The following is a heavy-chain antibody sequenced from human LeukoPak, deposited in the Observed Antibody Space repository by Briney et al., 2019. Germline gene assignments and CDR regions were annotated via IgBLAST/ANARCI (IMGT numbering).Heavy chain of an antibody. CDR1: GYTFTGCY. CDR3: ATPYSGSYYDAFDI. Sequence: ASVKVSCKASGYTFTGCYMHWVRQAPGQGLEWMGWINPNSGGTNYAQKFQGRVTMTRDTSISTAYMELSRLRSDDTAVYYCATPYSGSYYDAFDIWGQGTMVTVSS. V-gene: IGHV1-2*02. CDR2: INPNSGGT. J-gene: IGHJ3*02. D-gene: IGHD1-26*01.